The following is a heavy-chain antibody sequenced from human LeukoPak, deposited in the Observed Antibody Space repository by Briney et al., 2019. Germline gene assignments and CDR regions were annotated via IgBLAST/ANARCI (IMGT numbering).Heavy chain of an antibody. CDR3: ASQAVGATSDFDY. CDR2: INHSGST. CDR1: GGSFSGYY. V-gene: IGHV4-34*01. J-gene: IGHJ4*02. Sequence: SETLSLTCAVYGGSFSGYYWSWIRQPPGKGLEWIGEINHSGSTNYNPSLKSRVTISVDTSQNQFSLKLSSVTAADTAVYYCASQAVGATSDFDYWGQGTLVTVSS. D-gene: IGHD1-26*01.